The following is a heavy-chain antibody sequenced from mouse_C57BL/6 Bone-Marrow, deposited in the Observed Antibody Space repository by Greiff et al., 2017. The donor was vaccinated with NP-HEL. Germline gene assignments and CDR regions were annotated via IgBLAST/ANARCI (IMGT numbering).Heavy chain of an antibody. CDR1: GYTFTSYW. Sequence: QVQLQQSGAELVKPGASVKMSCKASGYTFTSYWITWVKQRPGQGLEWIGDIYPGSGSTNYNEKFKSKATLTVDTSSSTAYMQLSSLTSEDSAVYYCARLDYGSSPYWYFDVWGTGTTVTVSP. CDR3: ARLDYGSSPYWYFDV. D-gene: IGHD1-1*01. V-gene: IGHV1-55*01. CDR2: IYPGSGST. J-gene: IGHJ1*03.